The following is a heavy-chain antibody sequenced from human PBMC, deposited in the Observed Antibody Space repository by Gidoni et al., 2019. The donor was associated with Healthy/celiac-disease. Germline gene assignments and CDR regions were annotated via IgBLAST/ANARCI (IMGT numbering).Heavy chain of an antibody. D-gene: IGHD2-2*03. V-gene: IGHV1-69*01. Sequence: QVQLVQSGAEVKKPGSSVTVSCKASGGTFSSYAISWVRQAPGQGLEWMGGIIPILGTANYAQKFQGRVTITADESTSTAYMELSSLRSEDTAVYYCASGYCSSTSCYYSNSFDPWGQGTLVTVSS. CDR1: GGTFSSYA. CDR2: IIPILGTA. J-gene: IGHJ5*02. CDR3: ASGYCSSTSCYYSNSFDP.